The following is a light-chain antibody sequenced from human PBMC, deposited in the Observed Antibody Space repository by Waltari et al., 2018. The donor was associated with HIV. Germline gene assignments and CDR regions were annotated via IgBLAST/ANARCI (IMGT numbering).Light chain of an antibody. CDR1: SSNIGNNY. CDR3: GTWDSSLSSVV. J-gene: IGLJ2*01. V-gene: IGLV1-51*01. Sequence: QSMLTQPPSVSAAPGQKVTISCPGSSSNIGNNYVSWYQQLPGTAPKRLIYDKNKRPSGIPDRFSGSKSGTSACLGITGRQSGDEADYYCGTWDSSLSSVVFGGGTRLTVL. CDR2: DKN.